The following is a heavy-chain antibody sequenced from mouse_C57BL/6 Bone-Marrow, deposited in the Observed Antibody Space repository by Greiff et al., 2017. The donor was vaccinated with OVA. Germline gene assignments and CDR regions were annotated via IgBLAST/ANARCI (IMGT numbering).Heavy chain of an antibody. CDR2: IHPNSGRT. CDR3: ARWDYGSSYVGYAMDY. CDR1: GYTFTSYW. J-gene: IGHJ4*01. D-gene: IGHD1-1*01. V-gene: IGHV1-64*01. Sequence: QVQLQQPGAELVKPGASVKLSCKASGYTFTSYWMHWVKQRPGQGLEWIGMIHPNSGRTNYNEKFKSKATLTVDKSSSTAYMQLSSLTSEDSAVYYCARWDYGSSYVGYAMDYWGQGTAVTVSS.